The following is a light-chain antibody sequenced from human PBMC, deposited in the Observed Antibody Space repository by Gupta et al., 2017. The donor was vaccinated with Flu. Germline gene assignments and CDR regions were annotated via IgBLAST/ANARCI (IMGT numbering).Light chain of an antibody. CDR3: QQYHTWPRT. J-gene: IGKJ1*01. CDR1: QSVSST. CDR2: RAS. Sequence: PDTLSVSPGERATLACSATQSVSSTLARYPQKPCQAPRLLLYRASTTATALPARFRGSGSGPEFTLTISRLQSEAFALSSCQQYHTWPRTFGQGTKVEVK. V-gene: IGKV3-15*01.